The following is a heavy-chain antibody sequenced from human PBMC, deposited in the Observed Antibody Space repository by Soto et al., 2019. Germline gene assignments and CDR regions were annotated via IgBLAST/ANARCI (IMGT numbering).Heavy chain of an antibody. CDR2: IRYDGSNE. Sequence: HVQPVESGGSVVQPGRSLRLSCVTSGFNFNDVGMHWVRQAPGKGLEWVAIIRYDGSNENYADSVKGRFTISRDNSKNTLYLQMNSLRADDTAVYYCVRDGVGATAFFGFLDYWGQGTLVTVSS. CDR1: GFNFNDVG. V-gene: IGHV3-33*01. J-gene: IGHJ4*02. CDR3: VRDGVGATAFFGFLDY. D-gene: IGHD1-26*01.